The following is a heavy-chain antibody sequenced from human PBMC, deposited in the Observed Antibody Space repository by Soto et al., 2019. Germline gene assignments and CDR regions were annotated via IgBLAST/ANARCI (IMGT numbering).Heavy chain of an antibody. Sequence: QVQLVESRGGVVQPGRSLRLSCAASGFTFSSYAMHWVRQAPGKGLEWVAVISYDGSNKYYADSVKGRFTISRDNSKNTLYLQMNSLRAEDTAVYYCARGGGSGWYTSYYYYGMDVWGQGTTVTVSS. CDR3: ARGGGSGWYTSYYYYGMDV. D-gene: IGHD6-19*01. J-gene: IGHJ6*02. CDR1: GFTFSSYA. CDR2: ISYDGSNK. V-gene: IGHV3-30-3*01.